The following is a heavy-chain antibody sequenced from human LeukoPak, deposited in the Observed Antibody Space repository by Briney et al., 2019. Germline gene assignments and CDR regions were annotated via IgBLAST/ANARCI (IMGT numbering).Heavy chain of an antibody. V-gene: IGHV4-34*01. CDR2: IIHSGAT. Sequence: SETLSLTCAVYGGPFSGYYWTWIRQPPGKGLEWIGEIIHSGATNYSPSLMSRVTVTVDTSKNHFSLKLTSVTAADTAVYYCARGTVLMGYASFDYWGQGTLVTVSS. J-gene: IGHJ4*02. CDR3: ARGTVLMGYASFDY. CDR1: GGPFSGYY. D-gene: IGHD2-8*01.